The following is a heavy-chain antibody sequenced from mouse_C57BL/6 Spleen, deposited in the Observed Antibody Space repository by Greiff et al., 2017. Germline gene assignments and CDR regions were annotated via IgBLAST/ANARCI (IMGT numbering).Heavy chain of an antibody. D-gene: IGHD1-1*01. Sequence: EVQLQQSGPVLVKPGASVKMSCKASGYTFTDYYMNWVKQSHGKSLEWIGVINPYNGGTSYNQKFKGKATLTVDKSSSTAYMELNSLTSEDSAVXYCARDYEGYFDVWGTGTTVTVSS. J-gene: IGHJ1*03. CDR3: ARDYEGYFDV. V-gene: IGHV1-19*01. CDR2: INPYNGGT. CDR1: GYTFTDYY.